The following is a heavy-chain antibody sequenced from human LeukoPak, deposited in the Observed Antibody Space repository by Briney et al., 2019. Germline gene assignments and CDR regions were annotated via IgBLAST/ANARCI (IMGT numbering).Heavy chain of an antibody. CDR1: GYTFTSYD. J-gene: IGHJ5*02. CDR3: ARARPGYSSSWYRYWFDP. V-gene: IGHV1-8*01. D-gene: IGHD6-13*01. Sequence: GASVRVSCTASGYTFTSYDINWVRQATGQGLEWMGWMNPNSGNTGYAQTVQGKVTITRNTSISTAYMELSSLRSEDTAVYYCARARPGYSSSWYRYWFDPWGQGTLVTVSS. CDR2: MNPNSGNT.